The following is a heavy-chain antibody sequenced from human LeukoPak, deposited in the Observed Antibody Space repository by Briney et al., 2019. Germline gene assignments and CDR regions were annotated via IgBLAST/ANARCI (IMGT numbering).Heavy chain of an antibody. V-gene: IGHV3-23*01. CDR1: GFTFSSYA. CDR3: ASSEPPSYYYDSSGYSDY. D-gene: IGHD3-22*01. CDR2: ISGSGGST. J-gene: IGHJ4*02. Sequence: PGGSLRLSCAASGFTFSSYAMSWVRQAPGKGLEWVSAISGSGGSTYYADSVKGRFTISRDNSKNTLYLQMNSLRAEDTAVYYCASSEPPSYYYDSSGYSDYWGQGTLVTVSS.